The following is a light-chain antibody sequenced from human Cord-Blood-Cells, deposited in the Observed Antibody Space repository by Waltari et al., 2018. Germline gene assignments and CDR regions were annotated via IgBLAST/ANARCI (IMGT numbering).Light chain of an antibody. Sequence: QSALTQPASVSGSPGQSITISCTGTSSDVGSYNLVSWYQQHPGKAPKPRIYEGSKRPARVSNRFSGSKSGNTASLTISGLQAEDEADYYCCSYAGSSTFVFGGGTKLTVL. J-gene: IGLJ3*02. V-gene: IGLV2-23*03. CDR1: SSDVGSYNL. CDR3: CSYAGSSTFV. CDR2: EGS.